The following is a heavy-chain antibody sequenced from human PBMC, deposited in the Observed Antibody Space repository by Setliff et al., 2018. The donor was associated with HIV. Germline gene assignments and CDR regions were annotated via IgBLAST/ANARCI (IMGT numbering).Heavy chain of an antibody. Sequence: ASVKVSCKASGYTFTSYYMHWVRQAPGQGLEWMGIINPSGGSTSYAQKFQGRVTITTDESTNTVYMELYSLTSEDTAIYYCASSAGAVPTTAPYGDYYYFYMDVWGKGTTVTVSS. CDR1: GYTFTSYY. J-gene: IGHJ6*03. CDR3: ASSAGAVPTTAPYGDYYYFYMDV. D-gene: IGHD1-1*01. V-gene: IGHV1-46*01. CDR2: INPSGGST.